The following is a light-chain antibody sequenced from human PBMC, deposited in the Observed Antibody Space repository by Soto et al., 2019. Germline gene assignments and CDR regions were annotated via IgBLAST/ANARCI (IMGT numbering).Light chain of an antibody. CDR3: SSYTSSTTTEV. Sequence: QSVLTQPASVSGSPGQSITISCTGTTSDVGGYDYVSWYQQHPGQAPKLLIYEVSNRPSGVSNRFAGSKSGNTASLTISGLQTEDEAEYYCSSYTSSTTTEVFGKGTKVTV. J-gene: IGLJ1*01. V-gene: IGLV2-14*01. CDR1: TSDVGGYDY. CDR2: EVS.